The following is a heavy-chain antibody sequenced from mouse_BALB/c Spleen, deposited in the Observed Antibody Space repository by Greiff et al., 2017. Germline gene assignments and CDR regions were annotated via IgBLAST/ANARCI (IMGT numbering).Heavy chain of an antibody. CDR3: ALLRSHAMDY. J-gene: IGHJ4*01. CDR2: ISYSGST. CDR1: GYSITSDYA. D-gene: IGHD1-1*01. Sequence: EVQLQQSGPGLVKPSQSLSLTCTVTGYSITSDYAWNWIRQFPGNKLEWMGYISYSGSTSYNPSLKSRISITRDTSKNQFFLQLNSVTTEDTATYYCALLRSHAMDYWGQGTSVTVSS. V-gene: IGHV3-2*02.